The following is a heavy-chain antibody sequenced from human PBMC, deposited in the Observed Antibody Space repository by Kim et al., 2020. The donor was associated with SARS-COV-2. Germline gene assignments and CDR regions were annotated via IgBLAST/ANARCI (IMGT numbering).Heavy chain of an antibody. J-gene: IGHJ4*02. V-gene: IGHV1-69*13. Sequence: SVKVSCKASGGTFSSYAISWVRQAPGQGLEWMGGIIPIFGTANYAQKFQGIVTITADESTSTAYMELSSLRSEDTAVYYCARDRYYDSSGYYSARYFDYWGQGTLVTVSS. CDR3: ARDRYYDSSGYYSARYFDY. D-gene: IGHD3-22*01. CDR2: IIPIFGTA. CDR1: GGTFSSYA.